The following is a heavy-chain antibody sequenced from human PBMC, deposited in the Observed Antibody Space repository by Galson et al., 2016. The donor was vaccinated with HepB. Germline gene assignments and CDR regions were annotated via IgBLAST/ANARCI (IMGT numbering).Heavy chain of an antibody. Sequence: SLRLSCAASGFTFTNAWMNWVRQAPGKGLEWVGHIRSKTDGGTTEFAAPVKGRFTISRDDSKDTLHLQMYSLQTDDTAVYYRSTGVNKPYHYYMDVWGKGTPVTVSS. V-gene: IGHV3-15*01. CDR3: STGVNKPYHYYMDV. CDR2: IRSKTDGGTT. CDR1: GFTFTNAW. J-gene: IGHJ6*03. D-gene: IGHD1/OR15-1a*01.